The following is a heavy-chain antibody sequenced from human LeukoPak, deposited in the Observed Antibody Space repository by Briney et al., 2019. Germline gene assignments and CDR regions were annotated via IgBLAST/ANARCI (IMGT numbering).Heavy chain of an antibody. CDR2: IRSKANSYAT. D-gene: IGHD3-22*01. J-gene: IGHJ6*02. Sequence: PGGSLKLSCAASGFTFSGSAMLWVRQASGKGLEWVGRIRSKANSYATAYAASVKGRFTISRDDSKNTAYLQMNSLKTEDTAVYYCTRVVVIGGNYYYYGMDVWGQGTTVTVSS. CDR1: GFTFSGSA. V-gene: IGHV3-73*01. CDR3: TRVVVIGGNYYYYGMDV.